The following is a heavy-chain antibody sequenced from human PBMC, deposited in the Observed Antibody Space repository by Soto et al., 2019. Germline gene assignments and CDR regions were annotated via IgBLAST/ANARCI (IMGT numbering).Heavy chain of an antibody. V-gene: IGHV1-24*01. CDR3: ATDYDGYSYGSFDY. J-gene: IGHJ4*02. CDR2: FDPEDGET. Sequence: ASVKVSCKVSGYTLTELSMHWVRQAPGKGLEWMGGFDPEDGETIYAQKFQGRVTMTEDTSTDTAYMELSSLRSEDTAVYYCATDYDGYSYGSFDYWGQGTMVTVYS. D-gene: IGHD5-18*01. CDR1: GYTLTELS.